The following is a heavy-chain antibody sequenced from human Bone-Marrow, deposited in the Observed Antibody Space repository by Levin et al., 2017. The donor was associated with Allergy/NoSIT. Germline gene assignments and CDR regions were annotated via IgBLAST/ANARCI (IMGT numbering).Heavy chain of an antibody. J-gene: IGHJ5*02. V-gene: IGHV4-39*01. CDR2: IYYSGST. CDR3: ARHCGPRYCSSTSCRRSWFDP. D-gene: IGHD2-2*01. CDR1: GGSISSSSYY. Sequence: SETLSLTCTVSGGSISSSSYYWGWIRQPPGKGLEWIGSIYYSGSTYYNPSLKSRVTISVDTSKNQFSLKLSSVTAADTAVYYCARHCGPRYCSSTSCRRSWFDPWGQGTLVTVSS.